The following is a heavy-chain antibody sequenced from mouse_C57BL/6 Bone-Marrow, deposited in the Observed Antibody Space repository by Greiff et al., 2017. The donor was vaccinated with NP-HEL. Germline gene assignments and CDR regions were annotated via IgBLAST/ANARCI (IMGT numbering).Heavy chain of an antibody. V-gene: IGHV7-1*01. CDR3: ARDAFYGNGRYFDV. Sequence: EVKLVESGGGLVQSGRSPRLSCATSGFTFSDFYMEWVRQAPGKGLEWIAASRNKANDYTTEYSASVKGRFIVSRDTSQSILYLQMNALRAEDTAIYYCARDAFYGNGRYFDVWGTGTTVTVSS. CDR2: SRNKANDYTT. J-gene: IGHJ1*03. D-gene: IGHD2-1*01. CDR1: GFTFSDFY.